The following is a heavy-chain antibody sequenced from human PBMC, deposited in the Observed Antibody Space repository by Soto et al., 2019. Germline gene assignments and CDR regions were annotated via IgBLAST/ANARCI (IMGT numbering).Heavy chain of an antibody. Sequence: EVQLVESGGGLVKPGGSLRLSCAASGVTFSSFSFNWVRQAPGKGLEWVSFILSSGGSIYYADSVKGRFPISRDNAKNSLYLQMNSLKDEDTAVYYCVRDSGEQLGRRGFYYYYMDVWGKGTTVTVSS. CDR3: VRDSGEQLGRRGFYYYYMDV. CDR2: ILSSGGSI. V-gene: IGHV3-21*01. J-gene: IGHJ6*03. CDR1: GVTFSSFS. D-gene: IGHD6-6*01.